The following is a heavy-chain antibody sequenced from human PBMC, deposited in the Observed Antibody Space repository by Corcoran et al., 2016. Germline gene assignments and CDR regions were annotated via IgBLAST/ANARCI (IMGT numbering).Heavy chain of an antibody. CDR3: AREVDTAPTGVFDP. Sequence: QVQLVQSGAEVKKPGSSVKVSCKASGGNFSSYAISWVRQDPGEGLEWMGGIIPIFGTAHYAQKFQGSVTITADKSTSTAYMELSSRRSEDTAVYYCAREVDTAPTGVFDPWGQGTLFTVSS. V-gene: IGHV1-69*06. D-gene: IGHD5-18*01. CDR1: GGNFSSYA. J-gene: IGHJ5*02. CDR2: IIPIFGTA.